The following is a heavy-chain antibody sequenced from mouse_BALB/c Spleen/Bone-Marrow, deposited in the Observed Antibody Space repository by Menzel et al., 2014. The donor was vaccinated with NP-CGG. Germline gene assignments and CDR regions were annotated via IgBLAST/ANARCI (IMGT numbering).Heavy chain of an antibody. CDR1: GYTFTSYY. CDR3: ARGELPYYFDY. J-gene: IGHJ2*01. Sequence: QVQLQQSGPELVKPGASVKMSCKASGYTFTSYYIHWVKQRPGQGLEWIGWIYPGDGSTKYNEKFKGKTTLTADKSSSTAYMLLSSLTSEDSAIYFCARGELPYYFDYWGQGTTLTVS. CDR2: IYPGDGST. V-gene: IGHV1S56*01.